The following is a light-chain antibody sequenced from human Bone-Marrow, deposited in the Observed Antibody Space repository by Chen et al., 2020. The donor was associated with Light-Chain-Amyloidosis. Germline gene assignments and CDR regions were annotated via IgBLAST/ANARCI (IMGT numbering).Light chain of an antibody. V-gene: IGKV1-39*01. CDR3: QQSYSLPLT. CDR1: HHIENY. J-gene: IGKJ4*02. Sequence: DIRMTQSPSSLSASVGDKITISCRTSHHIENYLNWYQQKPGTAPKLLIFLASRLQSGVPSRFSGRGSRTSFTLTIDNLQPEDFATYYCQQSYSLPLTFGGGTKV. CDR2: LAS.